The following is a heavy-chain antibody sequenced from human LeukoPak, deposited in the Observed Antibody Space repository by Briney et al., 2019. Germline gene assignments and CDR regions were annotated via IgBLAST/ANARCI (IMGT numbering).Heavy chain of an antibody. Sequence: TSETLSLTCTVSGGSISSGGYYWSWIRQHPGKGLEWIGYIYYSGSTYYNPSPKSRVTMSVDTSKNQFSLKLSSVTAADTAVYYCARSITIFGVFDYWGQGTLVTVSS. J-gene: IGHJ4*02. CDR3: ARSITIFGVFDY. D-gene: IGHD3-3*01. CDR1: GGSISSGGYY. CDR2: IYYSGST. V-gene: IGHV4-31*03.